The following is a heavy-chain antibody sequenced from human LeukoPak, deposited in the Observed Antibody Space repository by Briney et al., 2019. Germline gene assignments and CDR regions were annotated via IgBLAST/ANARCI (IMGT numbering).Heavy chain of an antibody. CDR2: IIPIFGTA. CDR3: ARTNLRGVGPYYHGMDV. Sequence: ASVKVSCKASGGTFSSYAISWVRQAPGQGLEWMGGIIPIFGTANYAQKFQGRVTITADESTSTAYMELSSLRSEDTAVYYCARTNLRGVGPYYHGMDVWGQGTTVTVPS. CDR1: GGTFSSYA. D-gene: IGHD3-10*01. V-gene: IGHV1-69*13. J-gene: IGHJ6*02.